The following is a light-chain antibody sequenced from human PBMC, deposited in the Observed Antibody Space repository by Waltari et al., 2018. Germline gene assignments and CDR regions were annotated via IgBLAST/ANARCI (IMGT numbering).Light chain of an antibody. V-gene: IGLV2-14*01. CDR1: GSDVGGYDY. J-gene: IGLJ2*01. Sequence: QSALTQPASVSGSPGQAIIISCTGTGSDVGGYDYVSWYQQYPGKAPRLISDDVYNRPSGVSNRFSGSKSDNTAALTISGLQAEDESVYYCSSYTSSGVVFGGGTKLTVL. CDR3: SSYTSSGVV. CDR2: DVY.